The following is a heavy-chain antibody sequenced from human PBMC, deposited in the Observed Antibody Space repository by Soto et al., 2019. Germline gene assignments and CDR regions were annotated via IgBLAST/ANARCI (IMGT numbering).Heavy chain of an antibody. CDR2: ISYDGSNK. CDR1: GFTFSSYG. Sequence: SGAASGFTFSSYGMHWVRQAPGKGLEWVAVISYDGSNKYYADSVKGRFTISRDNSKNTLYLQMNSLRAEDTAVYYCAKASELGFNWFDPWGQGTLVTVSS. J-gene: IGHJ5*02. CDR3: AKASELGFNWFDP. D-gene: IGHD7-27*01. V-gene: IGHV3-30*18.